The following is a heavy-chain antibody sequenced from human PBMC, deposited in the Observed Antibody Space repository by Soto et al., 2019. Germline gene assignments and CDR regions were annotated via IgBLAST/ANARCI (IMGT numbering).Heavy chain of an antibody. J-gene: IGHJ6*02. CDR1: GGTFSSHA. V-gene: IGHV1-69*13. CDR2: IIPIFGTA. D-gene: IGHD3-22*01. Sequence: SVKVSCKASGGTFSSHAISWVRQAPGQGLEWMGGIIPIFGTANYAQKFQGRVTITADESTSTAYMELSSLRSEDTAVYYCARGSDYYDSSGYYQHAPSYYGMDVWGQGTTVTVSS. CDR3: ARGSDYYDSSGYYQHAPSYYGMDV.